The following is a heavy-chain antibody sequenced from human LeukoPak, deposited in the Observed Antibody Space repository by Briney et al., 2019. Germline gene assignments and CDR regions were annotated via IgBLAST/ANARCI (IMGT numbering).Heavy chain of an antibody. CDR3: ARDRAVAGTAIDAFDI. CDR1: GYTFTGYY. V-gene: IGHV1-2*02. J-gene: IGHJ3*02. Sequence: ASVKVSCKASGYTFTGYYMHWVRQAPGQGLEWMGWINPNSGGTNYAQKFQGRVTMTRDTSISTAYMELSRLTSDDTAVYYCARDRAVAGTAIDAFDIWGQGTMVTVPS. CDR2: INPNSGGT. D-gene: IGHD6-19*01.